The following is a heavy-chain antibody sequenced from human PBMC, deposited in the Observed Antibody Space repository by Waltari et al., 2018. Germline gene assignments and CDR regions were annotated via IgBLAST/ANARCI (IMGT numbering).Heavy chain of an antibody. CDR3: ARGPYYLPWSRGYCSGGSCYGFDY. J-gene: IGHJ4*02. D-gene: IGHD2-15*01. CDR1: GGSFSGYY. V-gene: IGHV4-34*01. CDR2: INHSGST. Sequence: QVQLQQWGAGLLKPSETLSLTCAVYGGSFSGYYWSWIRQPPGKGLEWNGEINHSGSTNYNPSLKSRVTISVDTSKNQFSLKLSSVTAADTAVYYCARGPYYLPWSRGYCSGGSCYGFDYWGQGTLVTVSS.